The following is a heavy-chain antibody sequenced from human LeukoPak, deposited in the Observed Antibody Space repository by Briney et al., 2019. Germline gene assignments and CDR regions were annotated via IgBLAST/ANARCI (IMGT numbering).Heavy chain of an antibody. V-gene: IGHV3-23*01. CDR3: ASKIAAALYYYYGMDV. CDR1: GFTFSSSA. Sequence: GGSLRLSCAASGFTFSSSAMSWVRQAPGKGLQWVSAISGSGISTYYADSVKGRFTISRDNAKNSLYLQMNSLRAEDTAVYYCASKIAAALYYYYGMDVWGQGTTVTVSS. J-gene: IGHJ6*02. CDR2: ISGSGIST. D-gene: IGHD6-13*01.